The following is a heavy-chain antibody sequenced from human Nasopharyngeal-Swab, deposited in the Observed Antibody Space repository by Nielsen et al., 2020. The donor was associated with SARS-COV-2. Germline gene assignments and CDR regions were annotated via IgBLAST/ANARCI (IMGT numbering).Heavy chain of an antibody. V-gene: IGHV3-30-3*01. CDR3: ARVSSGWYAYYYYGMDV. Sequence: GGSLRLSCAASGFTFSSYAMHWVRQAPGKGLEWVAVISYDGSNKYYADSVKGRFTISRDNSKNTLYLQMNSLRAGDTAVYYCARVSSGWYAYYYYGMDVWGQGTTVTVSS. D-gene: IGHD6-19*01. CDR1: GFTFSSYA. J-gene: IGHJ6*02. CDR2: ISYDGSNK.